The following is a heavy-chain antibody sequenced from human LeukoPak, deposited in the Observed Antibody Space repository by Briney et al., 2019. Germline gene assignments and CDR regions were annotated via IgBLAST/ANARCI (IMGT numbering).Heavy chain of an antibody. CDR3: ARDIDMRSFDY. CDR1: GYSSTSFD. Sequence: ASVKVSCKASGYSSTSFDINWVRLATGQGLEWMAWMNPNSGNTGYAQKFRGRVTLTRDTSTSTAYMEVSSLRSEDTAVYYCARDIDMRSFDYWGQGTVVTVSS. CDR2: MNPNSGNT. V-gene: IGHV1-8*01. J-gene: IGHJ4*02. D-gene: IGHD2-15*01.